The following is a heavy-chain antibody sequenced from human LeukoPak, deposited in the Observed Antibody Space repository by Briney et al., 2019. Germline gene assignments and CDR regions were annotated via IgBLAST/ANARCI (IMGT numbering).Heavy chain of an antibody. Sequence: PSETLSLTCTVSGGSISSSSYYWGWIRQPPGKGLEWIGSIYYSGSTYYNPSLKSRVTISVDTSKNQFSLKLSSVTAADTAVYYCARAHRGWIVGAEKFDYWGQGTLVTVSS. CDR2: IYYSGST. CDR3: ARAHRGWIVGAEKFDY. V-gene: IGHV4-39*07. CDR1: GGSISSSSYY. D-gene: IGHD1-26*01. J-gene: IGHJ4*02.